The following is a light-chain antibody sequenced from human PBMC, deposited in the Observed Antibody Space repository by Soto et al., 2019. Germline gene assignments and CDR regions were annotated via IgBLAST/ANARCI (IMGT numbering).Light chain of an antibody. CDR3: QQYNNWPLS. CDR1: QRVSSN. V-gene: IGKV3-15*01. J-gene: IGKJ1*01. CDR2: GAS. Sequence: EIVMPQYPATLSVSPGERATLSCRASQRVSSNLAWYQQKPGQAPRLLIYGASTRATGIPARFSGSGSGTEFTLTISSLQSVDFAVYSCQQYNNWPLSCGQGTKVEIK.